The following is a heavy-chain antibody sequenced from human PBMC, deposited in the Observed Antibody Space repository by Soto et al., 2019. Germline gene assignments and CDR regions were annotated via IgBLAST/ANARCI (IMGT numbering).Heavy chain of an antibody. V-gene: IGHV1-69*01. CDR2: IIPIFGTA. CDR3: ATKLPKYYYYYYGMYV. D-gene: IGHD6-6*01. Sequence: QVQLVQSGAEVQKPGSSVKVSCKASGGTFSSYAISWVRQAPGQGLEWMGGIIPIFGTANYAQKFQGRVTITADESTSTAYMGLSSLRSEDTAVYYCATKLPKYYYYYYGMYVWGQGTTVTVSS. CDR1: GGTFSSYA. J-gene: IGHJ6*02.